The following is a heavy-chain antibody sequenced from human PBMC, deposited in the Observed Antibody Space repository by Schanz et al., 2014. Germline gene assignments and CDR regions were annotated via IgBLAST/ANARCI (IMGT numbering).Heavy chain of an antibody. D-gene: IGHD6-25*01. V-gene: IGHV3-23*01. CDR2: IGVDGTTT. J-gene: IGHJ4*02. CDR3: AKVRYSSGWRGDYFDE. Sequence: EVQLLESGGGLVQPGGSLRLSCAASGFAFSSYGMNWLRQAPGKGLEWVSVIGVDGTTTYYADSVKGRFTISRDNSKSTLYLQMNSLRAEDTAVYYCAKVRYSSGWRGDYFDEWGQGTLVTVAS. CDR1: GFAFSSYG.